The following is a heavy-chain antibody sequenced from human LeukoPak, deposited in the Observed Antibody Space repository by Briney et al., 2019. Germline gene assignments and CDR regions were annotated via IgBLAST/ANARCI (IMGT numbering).Heavy chain of an antibody. Sequence: PGGSLRLSCAASGFTFNIYTMSWVRQAPGKGLEWVSAIVTNGVTFYTDSVKGRFTISRDNSKNTLFLQMNSLRAEDSAVYYCAADRERDPSCYYLVGGQGTLITVSS. CDR3: AADRERDPSCYYLV. V-gene: IGHV3-23*01. CDR1: GFTFNIYT. D-gene: IGHD3-22*01. J-gene: IGHJ1*01. CDR2: IVTNGVT.